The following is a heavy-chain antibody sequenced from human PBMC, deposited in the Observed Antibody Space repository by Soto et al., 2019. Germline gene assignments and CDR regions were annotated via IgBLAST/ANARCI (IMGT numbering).Heavy chain of an antibody. Sequence: ASVKVSCKASGYTFTIYGIIWVRQAPGQGLEWMGWISAYNGNTNYAQKLQGRVTMTTDTSTSTAYMELRSLRSDDTAVYYCARADYSSSLYYYYYMDVWGKGTTVTVSS. CDR2: ISAYNGNT. CDR3: ARADYSSSLYYYYYMDV. D-gene: IGHD6-6*01. V-gene: IGHV1-18*01. J-gene: IGHJ6*03. CDR1: GYTFTIYG.